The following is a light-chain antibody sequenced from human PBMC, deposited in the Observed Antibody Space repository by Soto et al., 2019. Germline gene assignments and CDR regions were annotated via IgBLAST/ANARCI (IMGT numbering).Light chain of an antibody. V-gene: IGKV1-9*01. CDR3: QQLFDSPIT. Sequence: GEIVTLTCRASQVISTSLAWYQVKPGKAPKLLIYAASTLESGFPSRFSATVSGTEFSLTITSLQPEDFATYYCQQLFDSPITFGQGTRLEIK. CDR2: AAS. CDR1: QVISTS. J-gene: IGKJ5*01.